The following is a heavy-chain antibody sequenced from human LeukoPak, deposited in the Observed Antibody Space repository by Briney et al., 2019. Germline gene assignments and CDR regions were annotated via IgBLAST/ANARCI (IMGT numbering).Heavy chain of an antibody. D-gene: IGHD6-13*01. CDR1: GGSISGYY. J-gene: IGHJ4*02. CDR2: MYYSGSP. Sequence: PSETLSLTCTVSGGSISGYYWSWIRQPPGKGLEYIGYMYYSGSPNYNPSLKSRVTISVDTSKNQFSLKLTSVTAADTAVYYCVTKRFSSNWPPDYWGQGTLVTVSS. CDR3: VTKRFSSNWPPDY. V-gene: IGHV4-59*01.